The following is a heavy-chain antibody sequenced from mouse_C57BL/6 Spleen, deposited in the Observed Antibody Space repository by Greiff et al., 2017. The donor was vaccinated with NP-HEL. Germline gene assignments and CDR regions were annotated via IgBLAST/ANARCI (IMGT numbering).Heavy chain of an antibody. J-gene: IGHJ2*01. CDR3: ARSRQLGVDY. D-gene: IGHD3-2*01. CDR2: IDPSDSYT. V-gene: IGHV1-69*01. CDR1: GYTFTSYW. Sequence: QVQLKQTGAELVMPGASVKLSCKASGYTFTSYWMHWVKQRPGQGLEWIGEIDPSDSYTNYNQKFKGKSTLTVDKSSSTAYMQLSSLTSEDSAVYYCARSRQLGVDYWGQGTTLTVSS.